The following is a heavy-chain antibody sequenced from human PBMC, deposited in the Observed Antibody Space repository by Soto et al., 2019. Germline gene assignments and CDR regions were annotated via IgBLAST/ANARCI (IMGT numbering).Heavy chain of an antibody. CDR1: GGTFSIYT. CDR3: ARGDSSGWYLFDY. CDR2: IIPILGIA. Sequence: ASVKVSCKASGGTFSIYTISWVRQAPGQGLEWMGRIIPILGIANYAQKFQGRVTITADKSTSTAYMELSSLRSKDTAVYYCARGDSSGWYLFDYWGQGTLVTVSS. D-gene: IGHD6-19*01. J-gene: IGHJ4*02. V-gene: IGHV1-69*02.